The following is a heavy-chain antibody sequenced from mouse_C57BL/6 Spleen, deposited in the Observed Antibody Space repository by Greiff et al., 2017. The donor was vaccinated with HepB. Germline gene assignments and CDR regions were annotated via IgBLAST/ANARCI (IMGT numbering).Heavy chain of an antibody. CDR3: ARDDDYDGYFDV. CDR1: GFTFSDYY. V-gene: IGHV5-16*01. Sequence: EVQVVESEGGLVQPGSSMKLSCTASGFTFSDYYMAWVRQVPEKGLEWVANINYDGSSTYYLDSLKSRFIISRDNAKNILYLQMSSLKSEDTATYDCARDDDYDGYFDVWGTGTTVTVSS. J-gene: IGHJ1*03. CDR2: INYDGSST. D-gene: IGHD2-4*01.